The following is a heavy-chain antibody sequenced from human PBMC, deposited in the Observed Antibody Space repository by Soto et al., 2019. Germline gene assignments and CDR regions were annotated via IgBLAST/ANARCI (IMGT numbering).Heavy chain of an antibody. V-gene: IGHV4-39*01. CDR2: IYYIGST. J-gene: IGHJ5*02. CDR3: AGRNSLASVSLNFRELSNYKWIDP. D-gene: IGHD3-16*02. CDR1: GDSITNSNYY. Sequence: QLQLQESGPGLVKPSETLSLTCTVSGDSITNSNYYWGWFRQPPGKGLEWIASIYYIGSTYYNPSLKSRVTISVDTSNNQLFLNLNSVTSSDTAVYYCAGRNSLASVSLNFRELSNYKWIDPWGPGTLVTVSS.